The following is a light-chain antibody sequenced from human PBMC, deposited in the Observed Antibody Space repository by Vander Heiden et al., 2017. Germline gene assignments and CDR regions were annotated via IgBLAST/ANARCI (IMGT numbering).Light chain of an antibody. Sequence: ETALTQSSVTLSLSPGERATLSCRASQSVSRSYLAWYQQKPGQAPRLLIYGESSRATGIPDRFSGSGSGTDFTLTISRLEPEDFAVYYCQQYGSSPRYTFGQGTKLEIK. V-gene: IGKV3-20*01. CDR2: GES. J-gene: IGKJ2*01. CDR3: QQYGSSPRYT. CDR1: QSVSRSY.